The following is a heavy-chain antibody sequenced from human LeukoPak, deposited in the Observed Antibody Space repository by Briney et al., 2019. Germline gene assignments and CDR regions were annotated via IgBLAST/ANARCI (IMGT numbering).Heavy chain of an antibody. Sequence: GGSLRLSCAASGFTFSSYWMHWVRQAPGKGLVWVSRITSDGSSASYADSVKGRFTISRDNAKNTLYLQMNSLRAEDTAVYYCARDGGDDAFDIWGQGTMVTVSS. V-gene: IGHV3-74*01. CDR3: ARDGGDDAFDI. D-gene: IGHD3-10*01. J-gene: IGHJ3*02. CDR1: GFTFSSYW. CDR2: ITSDGSSA.